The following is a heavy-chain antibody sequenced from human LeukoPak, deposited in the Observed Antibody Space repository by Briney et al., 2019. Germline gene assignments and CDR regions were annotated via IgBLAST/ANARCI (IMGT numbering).Heavy chain of an antibody. V-gene: IGHV1-8*01. CDR3: ARCSRWPAAELDP. Sequence: ASVKVSCKASGYTFTSYDINWVRQATGQGLEWMGWMNPNSGNTGYAQKFQGRVTMTRNTSISTAYMELSSLRSEDTAVYYCARCSRWPAAELDPWGQGTLVTVSS. J-gene: IGHJ5*02. CDR1: GYTFTSYD. CDR2: MNPNSGNT. D-gene: IGHD6-13*01.